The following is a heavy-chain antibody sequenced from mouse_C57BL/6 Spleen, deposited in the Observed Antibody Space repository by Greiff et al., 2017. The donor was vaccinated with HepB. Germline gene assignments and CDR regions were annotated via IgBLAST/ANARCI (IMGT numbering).Heavy chain of an antibody. V-gene: IGHV1-80*01. D-gene: IGHD1-1*01. CDR3: ARPTVVATNFDY. CDR1: GYAFSSYW. J-gene: IGHJ2*01. Sequence: QVQLKESGAELVKPGASVKISCKASGYAFSSYWMNWVKQRPGKGLEWIGQIYPGDGDTNYNGKFKGKATLTADKSSSTAYMQLSSLTSEDSAVYFCARPTVVATNFDYWGQGTTLTVSS. CDR2: IYPGDGDT.